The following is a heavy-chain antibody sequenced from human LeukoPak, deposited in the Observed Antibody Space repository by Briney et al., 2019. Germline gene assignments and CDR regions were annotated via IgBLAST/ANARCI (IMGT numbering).Heavy chain of an antibody. J-gene: IGHJ6*02. V-gene: IGHV5-51*01. CDR2: IYPGDSDT. CDR3: ARRDYYDSSGYPESGAYYYYYGMDV. Sequence: GESLKISCKGSGYSFTSYWIGWVRQMPGKGLEWMGIIYPGDSDTRYSPSFQGHVTISADKSISTAYLQWSSLKASDTAMYYCARRDYYDSSGYPESGAYYYYYGMDVWGQGTTVTVSS. D-gene: IGHD3-22*01. CDR1: GYSFTSYW.